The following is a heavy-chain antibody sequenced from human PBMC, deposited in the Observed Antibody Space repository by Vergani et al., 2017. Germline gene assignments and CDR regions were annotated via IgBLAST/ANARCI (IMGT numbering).Heavy chain of an antibody. D-gene: IGHD4-11*01. V-gene: IGHV4-31*02. CDR3: ATMDYSNYWYFDL. CDR2: IYYSGST. J-gene: IGHJ2*01. Sequence: QLQLQESGPGLLKPSETLSLTCSVSGTSISGSSDYWGWIRQPPGKGLEWIGYIYYSGSTYYNPSLKSRVTISVDTSKNQFSLKLSSVTAADTAVYYCATMDYSNYWYFDLWGRGTLVTVSS. CDR1: GTSISGSSDY.